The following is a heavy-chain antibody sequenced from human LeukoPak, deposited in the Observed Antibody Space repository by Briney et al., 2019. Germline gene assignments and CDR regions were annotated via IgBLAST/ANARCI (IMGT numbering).Heavy chain of an antibody. D-gene: IGHD3-16*01. CDR3: ARGSSGGGY. CDR2: IRSSNGYI. J-gene: IGHJ4*02. Sequence: GGSLRLSCAASGFTFSSYSMNWVRQAPGRGLEWVSSIRSSNGYIYYADSVKGRFTTSRDNAKNSVYLQMNSLRAEDTDVYYCARGSSGGGYWGQGTLVTVSS. CDR1: GFTFSSYS. V-gene: IGHV3-21*01.